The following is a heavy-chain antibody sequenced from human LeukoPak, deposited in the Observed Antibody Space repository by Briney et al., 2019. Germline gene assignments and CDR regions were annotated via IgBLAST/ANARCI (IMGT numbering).Heavy chain of an antibody. V-gene: IGHV3-48*01. J-gene: IGHJ4*02. CDR1: GFTFSSYS. Sequence: GGSLRLSCAASGFTFSSYSMNWVRQAPGKGPEWVSYISSSSSTIYYADSVKGRFTISRDNAKNSLYLQMNSLRAEDTAVYYCARGRPGNYWGQGTLVTVSS. CDR2: ISSSSSTI. CDR3: ARGRPGNY.